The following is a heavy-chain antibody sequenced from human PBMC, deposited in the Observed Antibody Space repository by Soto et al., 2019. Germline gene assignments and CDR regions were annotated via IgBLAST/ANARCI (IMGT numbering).Heavy chain of an antibody. Sequence: QVQLVQSGAEVKKPGSSVKVSCKASGGTFSTYTITWVRQAPGQGLEWMGRIIPIIGIINYAQKIQGRVTITADKFTGTAYMELTRLRSDDTAVYYCAGDPDSHYNDSHASSYPWGQGTLVTVSS. D-gene: IGHD3-22*01. CDR2: IIPIIGII. CDR1: GGTFSTYT. CDR3: AGDPDSHYNDSHASSYP. J-gene: IGHJ5*02. V-gene: IGHV1-69*08.